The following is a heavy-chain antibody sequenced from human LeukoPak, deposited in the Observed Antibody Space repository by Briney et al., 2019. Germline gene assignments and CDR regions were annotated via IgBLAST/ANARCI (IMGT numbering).Heavy chain of an antibody. CDR2: ISYDGSNK. D-gene: IGHD6-19*01. J-gene: IGHJ4*02. CDR3: ARVGGAVAAADY. Sequence: PGRSLRLSCAASGFTFSSYAMHWVRQAPGKGLEWVAVISYDGSNKYYADSVKGRFTISRDDSKNTLYLQMNSQRAEDTAVYYCARVGGAVAAADYWGQGTLVTVSS. CDR1: GFTFSSYA. V-gene: IGHV3-30-3*01.